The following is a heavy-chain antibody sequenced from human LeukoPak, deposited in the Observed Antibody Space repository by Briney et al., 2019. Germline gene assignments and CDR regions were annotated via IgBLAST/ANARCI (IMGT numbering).Heavy chain of an antibody. J-gene: IGHJ6*02. CDR3: ARHPGSSWNYYYYCGMDV. Sequence: HGESLKISCKGSGYSFTSYWIGWVRQMPGKGLEWMGIIYPGDSDTRYSPSFQGKVTISADKSISTAYLQWSSLKASDTAMYYCARHPGSSWNYYYYCGMDVWGQGTTVTVSS. D-gene: IGHD6-13*01. CDR1: GYSFTSYW. CDR2: IYPGDSDT. V-gene: IGHV5-51*01.